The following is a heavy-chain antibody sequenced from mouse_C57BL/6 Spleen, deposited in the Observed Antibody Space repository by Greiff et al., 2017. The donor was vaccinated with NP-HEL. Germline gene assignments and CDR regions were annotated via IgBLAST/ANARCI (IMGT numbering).Heavy chain of an antibody. D-gene: IGHD2-3*01. CDR3: ARDDGYYRRAMDY. CDR2: IHPNSGST. J-gene: IGHJ4*01. CDR1: GYTFTSYW. V-gene: IGHV1-64*01. Sequence: QVQLQQPGAELVKPGASVKLSCKASGYTFTSYWMHWVKQRPGQGLEWIGMIHPNSGSTNYNEKFKSKATLTVDKSSSTAYMQLSSLTSEDSAVYYCARDDGYYRRAMDYWGQGTSVTVSS.